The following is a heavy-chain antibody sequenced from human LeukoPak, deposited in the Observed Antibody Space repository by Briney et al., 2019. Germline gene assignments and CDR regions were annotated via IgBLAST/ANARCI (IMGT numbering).Heavy chain of an antibody. CDR2: IHYSGST. J-gene: IGHJ6*02. Sequence: SETLSLTCTVSGVSISSYYWSWIRQPPGKGLEWIGYIHYSGSTNYNPSLKSQVTISVDTSKNQFSLKLSSVTAADTAVYYCAKGGSPTYYYYGMDVWGQGTTVTVSS. CDR1: GVSISSYY. D-gene: IGHD2-15*01. V-gene: IGHV4-59*01. CDR3: AKGGSPTYYYYGMDV.